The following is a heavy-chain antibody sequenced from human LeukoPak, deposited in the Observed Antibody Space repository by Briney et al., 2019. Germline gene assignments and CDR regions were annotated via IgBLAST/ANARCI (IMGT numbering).Heavy chain of an antibody. D-gene: IGHD5-18*01. CDR1: GGSFSGYY. V-gene: IGHV4-34*01. CDR3: TSSVDTSGFYFPYS. J-gene: IGHJ3*01. CDR2: INHSGST. Sequence: SETLSLTCAVYGGSFSGYYWSWIRQPPGKGLEWIGEINHSGSTNYNPSLKSRVTISVDTSKNQFSLKLSSVTAADTAVYYCTSSVDTSGFYFPYSWGQWTMVTVSS.